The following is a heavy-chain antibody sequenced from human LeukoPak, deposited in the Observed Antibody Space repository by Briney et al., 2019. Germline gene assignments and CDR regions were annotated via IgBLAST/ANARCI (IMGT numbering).Heavy chain of an antibody. CDR3: ARPYGSGSYFDY. V-gene: IGHV4-39*01. CDR1: GGSISSGSYY. CDR2: IYYSGST. D-gene: IGHD3-10*01. J-gene: IGHJ4*02. Sequence: PSETLSLTCTVSGGSISSGSYYWGWIRQPPGKGLEWIGSIYYSGSTYYNPSLKSRVTISVDTSKNQFSLKLSSVTAADTAVYYCARPYGSGSYFDYWGQGTLVTVSS.